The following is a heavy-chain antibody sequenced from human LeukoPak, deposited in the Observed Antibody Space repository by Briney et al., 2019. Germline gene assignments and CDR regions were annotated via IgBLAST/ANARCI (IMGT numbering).Heavy chain of an antibody. J-gene: IGHJ3*02. Sequence: GGSLRLSCAASGFTLSSYSMSWVRQAPGKGLDWISYISSGSGNIKYADSVKGRFTVSRDNAKNSLYLQMNSLRDEDTAVYYCARSPVGAPGAFDIWGQGTMVTVSS. CDR2: ISSGSGNI. CDR1: GFTLSSYS. CDR3: ARSPVGAPGAFDI. D-gene: IGHD1-26*01. V-gene: IGHV3-48*02.